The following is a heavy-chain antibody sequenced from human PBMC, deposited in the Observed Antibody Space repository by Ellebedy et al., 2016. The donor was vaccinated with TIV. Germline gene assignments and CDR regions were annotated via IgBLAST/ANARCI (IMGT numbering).Heavy chain of an antibody. J-gene: IGHJ4*02. CDR2: ISNDGRSK. CDR1: GFTFSGYG. Sequence: PGGSLRLSCAASGFTFSGYGMHWVRQAPGKGLEWVAVISNDGRSKKHADSVKGRFTISRDNSKSTLYLQMDSLRADDTAVYYCAPGGTTRVKKGFGYWGQGTLVTVSS. CDR3: APGGTTRVKKGFGY. V-gene: IGHV3-30*03. D-gene: IGHD4-17*01.